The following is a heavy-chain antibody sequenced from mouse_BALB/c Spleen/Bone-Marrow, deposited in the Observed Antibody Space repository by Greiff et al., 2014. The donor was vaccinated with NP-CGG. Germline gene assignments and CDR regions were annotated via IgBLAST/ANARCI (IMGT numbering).Heavy chain of an antibody. Sequence: DLVKPGASVKLSCKASGYTFTNFWINWIKQRPGQGLEWIGRIAPGSGTTYYNEMSKGKATLTVDTSSSTAYTQLSSLSSEDSAVYFCARYDYAMDYWGQGTSVTVSS. CDR1: GYTFTNFW. D-gene: IGHD2-3*01. V-gene: IGHV1S41*01. CDR2: IAPGSGTT. CDR3: ARYDYAMDY. J-gene: IGHJ4*01.